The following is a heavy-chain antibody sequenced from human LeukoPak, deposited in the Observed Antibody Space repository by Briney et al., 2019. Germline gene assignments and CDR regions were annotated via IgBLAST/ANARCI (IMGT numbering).Heavy chain of an antibody. CDR3: ARVSSVITTSFDY. D-gene: IGHD3-22*01. J-gene: IGHJ4*02. CDR1: GGSMTYDY. Sequence: PSETLSLTCTVSGGSMTYDYWAWIRQPPGKTLECIGYTYYSGRTDYNPSLKGRVSISVDRSRSSNQFSLTLSSVTAADTAVYYCARVSSVITTSFDYWGQGILVTVSS. CDR2: TYYSGRT. V-gene: IGHV4-59*01.